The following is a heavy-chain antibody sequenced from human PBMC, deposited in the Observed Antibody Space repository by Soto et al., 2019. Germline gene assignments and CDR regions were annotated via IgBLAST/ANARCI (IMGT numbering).Heavy chain of an antibody. J-gene: IGHJ6*02. Sequence: GGSLRLSCAASGFTFSSYAMSWVRQAPGKGLEWVSAISGSGGSTYYADSVKGRFTISRDNSKNTLYLQMNSLRAEDTAVYYCAKDQSGYAPYYYYGMDVWGQGTTVTVSS. CDR1: GFTFSSYA. D-gene: IGHD5-12*01. CDR2: ISGSGGST. V-gene: IGHV3-23*01. CDR3: AKDQSGYAPYYYYGMDV.